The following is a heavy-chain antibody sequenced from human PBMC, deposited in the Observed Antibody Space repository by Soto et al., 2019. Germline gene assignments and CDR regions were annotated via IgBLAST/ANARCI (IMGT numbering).Heavy chain of an antibody. V-gene: IGHV4-39*01. D-gene: IGHD3-3*01. J-gene: IGHJ5*02. Sequence: SETRSLTCTVSGGSSSRSSHYRGWIRQPPGKGLEWIGSIYYSGSTYYNPSLKSRVTISVDTSKNQFSLKLSSVTAADTAVYYCARQHYDFWSGSRVENWCDPWGQGTLVTVSS. CDR2: IYYSGST. CDR3: ARQHYDFWSGSRVENWCDP. CDR1: GGSSSRSSHY.